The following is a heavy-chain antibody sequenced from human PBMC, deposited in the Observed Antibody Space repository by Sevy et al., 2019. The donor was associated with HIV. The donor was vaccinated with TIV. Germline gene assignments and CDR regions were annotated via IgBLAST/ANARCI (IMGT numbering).Heavy chain of an antibody. CDR2: IYHSGST. CDR1: GGSISSSNW. V-gene: IGHV4-4*02. D-gene: IGHD3-22*01. J-gene: IGHJ3*02. Sequence: SETLSLTCAVSGGSISSSNWWSWVRQPPGKGLEWIGEIYHSGSTNYNPSLKSRVTISVDKSKNQFSLKLSSVTAADTAVYYCARDLYTYYCDSSGYYYVSDAFDIWGQGTMVTVSS. CDR3: ARDLYTYYCDSSGYYYVSDAFDI.